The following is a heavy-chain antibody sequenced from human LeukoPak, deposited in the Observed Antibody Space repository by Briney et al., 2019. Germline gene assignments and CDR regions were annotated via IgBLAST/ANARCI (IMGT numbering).Heavy chain of an antibody. CDR1: GYSISSGYY. J-gene: IGHJ2*01. CDR2: IYHSGST. D-gene: IGHD2-2*01. V-gene: IGHV4-38-2*02. Sequence: SETLSLTCTVSGYSISSGYYWGWIRQPPGKGLEWIGSIYHSGSTYYNPSLKSRVTISVDTSKNQFSVKLSSVTAADTAVYYCARVRYCSSTSCSTFDLWGRGTLVTVSS. CDR3: ARVRYCSSTSCSTFDL.